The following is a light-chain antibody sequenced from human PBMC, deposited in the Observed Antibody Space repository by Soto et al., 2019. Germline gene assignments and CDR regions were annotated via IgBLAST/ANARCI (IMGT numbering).Light chain of an antibody. CDR3: QYWDSSTGGKVV. J-gene: IGLJ2*01. CDR1: KLGDKY. V-gene: IGLV3-1*01. Sequence: SYELTQPPSVSVSPGQTASITCSGDKLGDKYACWYQQKPGQSPVLVIYQDSKRPSGIPERFSGSNSGNTATLPISGTQAMYEADYYCQYWDSSTGGKVVFGGGTKLTVL. CDR2: QDS.